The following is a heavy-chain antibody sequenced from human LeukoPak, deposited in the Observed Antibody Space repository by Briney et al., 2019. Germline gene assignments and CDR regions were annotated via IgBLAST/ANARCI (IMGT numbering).Heavy chain of an antibody. Sequence: PSETLSLTCTVSGYSISSGYYWGWIRQPPGKGLEWIGSIYHSGGTYYNPSLKSRVTISVDTSKNQFSLRLRSVTAADTAVYYCARDLVDWMTTVTNYFDYWGQGTLVTVSS. CDR3: ARDLVDWMTTVTNYFDY. CDR1: GYSISSGYY. CDR2: IYHSGGT. J-gene: IGHJ4*02. D-gene: IGHD4-17*01. V-gene: IGHV4-38-2*02.